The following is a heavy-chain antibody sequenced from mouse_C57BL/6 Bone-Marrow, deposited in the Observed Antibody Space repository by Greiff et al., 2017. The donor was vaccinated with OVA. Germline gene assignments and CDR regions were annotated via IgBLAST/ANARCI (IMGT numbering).Heavy chain of an antibody. CDR3: AREGAY. J-gene: IGHJ3*01. CDR2: ISPRDGST. V-gene: IGHV1-85*01. CDR1: GYTFPRYA. Sequence: QVQLPKSGPELVQPGASVTLSCPASGYTFPRYAINWVQQRPGQGLAWLGWISPRDGSTKYNEKLKGKATLTVATSSSTAYMELHSLTSEDSAVYFCAREGAYWGQGTLVTVSA.